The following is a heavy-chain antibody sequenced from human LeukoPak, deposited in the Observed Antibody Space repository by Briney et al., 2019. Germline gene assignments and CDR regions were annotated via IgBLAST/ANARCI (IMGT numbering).Heavy chain of an antibody. D-gene: IGHD5/OR15-5a*01. CDR2: IWYDGSNK. CDR1: GFTFSSYG. J-gene: IGHJ4*02. CDR3: ARGRSRHYYFDY. Sequence: GRSLRLSCAASGFTFSSYGMHWVRQAPGKGREWVAVIWYDGSNKYYADSVKGRFTISRDNSKNTLYLQMYSLRAEDTAVYYCARGRSRHYYFDYWGQGTLVTVSS. V-gene: IGHV3-33*01.